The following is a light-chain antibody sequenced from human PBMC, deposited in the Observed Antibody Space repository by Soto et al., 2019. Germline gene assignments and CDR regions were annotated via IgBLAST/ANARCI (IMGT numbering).Light chain of an antibody. Sequence: DIQMTQSPSSLSASVGDRVTITCRASQTFKSYLNWYQLKPGKAPKLLIYTASSLQSGVPSRFSGSGSGTDFTLTINSLQPEYFATYYWQQSFSIPYTFGPGTKLEIK. J-gene: IGKJ2*01. CDR1: QTFKSY. CDR3: QQSFSIPYT. V-gene: IGKV1-39*01. CDR2: TAS.